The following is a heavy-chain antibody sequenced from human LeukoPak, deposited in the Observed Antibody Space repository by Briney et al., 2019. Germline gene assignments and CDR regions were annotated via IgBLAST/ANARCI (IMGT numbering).Heavy chain of an antibody. Sequence: SETLSLTCAVYGGSFSGYYWSWIRQPPGKGLEWIGEINHSGSTNYNPSLKSRVTISVDTSKNQFSLKLNSVTAADTAVYYCARQPAEIDYWGQGTLVTVSS. D-gene: IGHD6-13*01. J-gene: IGHJ4*02. CDR1: GGSFSGYY. V-gene: IGHV4-34*01. CDR3: ARQPAEIDY. CDR2: INHSGST.